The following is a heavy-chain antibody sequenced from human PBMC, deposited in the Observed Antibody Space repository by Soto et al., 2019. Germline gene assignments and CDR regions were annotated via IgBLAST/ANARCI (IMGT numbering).Heavy chain of an antibody. J-gene: IGHJ4*02. Sequence: GGSLRLSCAASGFTFSSYAMSWVRQAPGKGLEWVSAISGSGGRTYYADSVKGRFTISREDSKNTLYLQMNSLRAEDTAVYYCAKALYLSIAARPENYYFDYWGQGTLVTVSS. D-gene: IGHD6-6*01. CDR2: ISGSGGRT. CDR3: AKALYLSIAARPENYYFDY. CDR1: GFTFSSYA. V-gene: IGHV3-23*01.